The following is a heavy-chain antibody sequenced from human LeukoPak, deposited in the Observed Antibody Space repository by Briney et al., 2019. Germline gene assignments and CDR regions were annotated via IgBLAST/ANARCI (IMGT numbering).Heavy chain of an antibody. CDR3: AKEFAPDFYVLGWFDP. CDR2: IKQDGSEK. D-gene: IGHD3-16*01. V-gene: IGHV3-7*03. CDR1: GFTFSTYW. J-gene: IGHJ5*02. Sequence: GGSLRLSCAASGFTFSTYWLSWVRQAPGKGLEWVANIKQDGSEKYYVDSVKGRFTISRDNARDSLYLQMSSLRVDDTAIYYCAKEFAPDFYVLGWFDPWGQGTLVTVSS.